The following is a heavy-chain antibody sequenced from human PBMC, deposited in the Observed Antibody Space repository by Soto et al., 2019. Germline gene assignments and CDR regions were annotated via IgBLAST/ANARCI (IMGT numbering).Heavy chain of an antibody. CDR1: GGTFSSYT. V-gene: IGHV1-69*02. CDR2: IIPILGIA. Sequence: QVQLVQSGAEVKKPGSSVKVSCKASGGTFSSYTISWVRQAPGQGLEWMGRIIPILGIANYAQKFQGRVTITADKSTSTAYMEMSSLRSEDTAVYYCARTIIRFDWYFDLWGRGTLVTVSS. J-gene: IGHJ2*01. CDR3: ARTIIRFDWYFDL.